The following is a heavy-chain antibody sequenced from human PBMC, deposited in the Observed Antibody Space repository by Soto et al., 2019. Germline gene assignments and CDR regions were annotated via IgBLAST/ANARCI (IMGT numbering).Heavy chain of an antibody. V-gene: IGHV1-69*01. D-gene: IGHD1-26*01. Sequence: QVHMVQSGAEVKKPGSSVKVSCRTSGSSDRKYAIGWVRQAHGQVLEWMGLFNPFYDTTNYAQKFLGRVTITADQSMGGSYLEVSSLRSDDTAVDYFAIDVARSGNYFVNWVQGTLVTGSS. CDR1: GSSDRKYA. CDR2: FNPFYDTT. J-gene: IGHJ4*02. CDR3: AIDVARSGNYFVN.